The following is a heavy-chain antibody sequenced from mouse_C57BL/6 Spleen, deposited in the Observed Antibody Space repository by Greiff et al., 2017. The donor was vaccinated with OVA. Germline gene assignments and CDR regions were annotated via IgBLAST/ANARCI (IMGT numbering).Heavy chain of an antibody. CDR3: ARLISYYGNNYYAMDY. V-gene: IGHV1-50*01. CDR1: GYTFTSYW. J-gene: IGHJ4*01. D-gene: IGHD2-10*01. Sequence: QVQLQQPGAELVKPGASVKLSCKASGYTFTSYWMQWVKQRPGQGLEWIGEIDPSDSDTNYNQKFKGKATLTVDKSYSTAYMQLRSLTSEASAVXYCARLISYYGNNYYAMDYWGQGTSVTVSS. CDR2: IDPSDSDT.